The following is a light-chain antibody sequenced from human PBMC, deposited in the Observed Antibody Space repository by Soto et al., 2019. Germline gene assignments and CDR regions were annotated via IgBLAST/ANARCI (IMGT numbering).Light chain of an antibody. J-gene: IGKJ1*01. CDR1: QSITNY. CDR3: QQYNSYSRT. CDR2: KAS. V-gene: IGKV1-5*03. Sequence: DIQMTQSPSALSASVGDRVTITCRASQSITNYLNWYQHKPGQAPNLLIYKASSLESGVPSRFSGSGSGTEFTLTISSLQPDDFATYYCQQYNSYSRTFGQGTKVDIK.